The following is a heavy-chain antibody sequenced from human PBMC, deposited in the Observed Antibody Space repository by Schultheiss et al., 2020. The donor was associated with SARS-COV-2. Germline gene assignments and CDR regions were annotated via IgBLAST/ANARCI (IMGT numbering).Heavy chain of an antibody. CDR2: ISSSGSTI. Sequence: LSLTCAVYGGSFSDYYWSWIRQAPGKGLEWVSYISSSGSTIYYADSVKGRFTISRDNAKNSLYLQMNSLRAEDTAVYYCARGIVGATMSVWGQGTLVTVSS. J-gene: IGHJ4*02. V-gene: IGHV3-11*01. CDR3: ARGIVGATMSV. D-gene: IGHD1-26*01. CDR1: GGSFSDYY.